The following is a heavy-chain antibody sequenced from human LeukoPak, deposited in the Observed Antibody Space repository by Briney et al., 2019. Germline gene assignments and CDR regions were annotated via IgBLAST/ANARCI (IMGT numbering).Heavy chain of an antibody. CDR2: MFTGGAT. V-gene: IGHV4-4*07. J-gene: IGHJ3*02. CDR1: SGSMTTDC. CDR3: AAGRPRNATRLDDGYDM. Sequence: PSETLSLTCAVSSGSMTTDCWTWIRLPAGHGLEWIGRMFTGGATHYNPSLKSRVTMSVDKSKNNFSLKLTSVTAADTAVYYCAAGRPRNATRLDDGYDMWGQGTMVTVSS. D-gene: IGHD1-1*01.